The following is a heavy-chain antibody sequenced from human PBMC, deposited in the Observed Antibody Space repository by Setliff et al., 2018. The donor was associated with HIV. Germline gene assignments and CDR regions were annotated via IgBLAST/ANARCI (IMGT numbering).Heavy chain of an antibody. CDR2: IKTGNGDT. J-gene: IGHJ5*02. CDR1: GYSFTSHP. V-gene: IGHV1-3*04. CDR3: ARDRCDSVKCYLYNWFDP. Sequence: ASVKVSCKASGYSFTSHPIHWVRQAPGQRPEWMGGIKTGNGDTQYSQKFRDRVTITRDTSADTVYMELSSLRSEDTAVYYCARDRCDSVKCYLYNWFDPWGQGTLVTVSS. D-gene: IGHD3-22*01.